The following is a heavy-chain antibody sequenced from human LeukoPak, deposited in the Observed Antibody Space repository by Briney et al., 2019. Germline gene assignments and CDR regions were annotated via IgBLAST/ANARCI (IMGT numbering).Heavy chain of an antibody. CDR3: ARVEYYDILTGYYKVYYYMDV. CDR2: ISSSSSYI. V-gene: IGHV3-21*01. CDR1: GFTFSSYS. D-gene: IGHD3-9*01. J-gene: IGHJ6*03. Sequence: GGSLRLSCAASGFTFSSYSMNWVPQAPGRGLEWVSSISSSSSYIYYADSVKGRFTISRDNAKNSLYLQMNSLRAEDTAVYYCARVEYYDILTGYYKVYYYMDVWGKGTTVTVSS.